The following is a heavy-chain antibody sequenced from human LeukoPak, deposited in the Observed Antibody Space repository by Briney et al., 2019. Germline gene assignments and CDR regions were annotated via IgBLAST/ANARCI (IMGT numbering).Heavy chain of an antibody. D-gene: IGHD3-22*01. V-gene: IGHV4-31*03. CDR1: GGSISSGGYY. CDR2: IYYSGST. Sequence: SETLSLTCTVSGGSISSGGYYWSWIRQHPGKGLEWIGYIYYSGSTYYNPSLKSRVTISVDTSKNQFSLKLSSVTAADTAVYYCARALFYYDSSACAFDIWGQGKLLTVSS. CDR3: ARALFYYDSSACAFDI. J-gene: IGHJ3*02.